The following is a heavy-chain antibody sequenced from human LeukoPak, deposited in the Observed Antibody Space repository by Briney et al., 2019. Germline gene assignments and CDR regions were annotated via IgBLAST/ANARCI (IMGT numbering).Heavy chain of an antibody. D-gene: IGHD3-10*01. Sequence: PGGSLRLSCAASGFTFSSYGMHWVRQAPGKGLEWVAVIWYDGSNKYYADSVKGRFTISRDNSKNTLYLQMNSLRAGDTAVYYCARGHYYGSGSYGTFDPWGQGTLVTVSS. CDR3: ARGHYYGSGSYGTFDP. V-gene: IGHV3-33*01. CDR1: GFTFSSYG. J-gene: IGHJ5*02. CDR2: IWYDGSNK.